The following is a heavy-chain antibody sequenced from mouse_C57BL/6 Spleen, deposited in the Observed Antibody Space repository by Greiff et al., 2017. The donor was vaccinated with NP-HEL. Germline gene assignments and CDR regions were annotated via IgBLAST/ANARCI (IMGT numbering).Heavy chain of an antibody. CDR2: INPNNGGT. Sequence: EVQLQQSGPELVKPGASVKIPCKASGYTFTDYNMDWVKQSHGKSLEWIGDINPNNGGTIYNQKFKGKATLTVDKSYSTAYMELRSLTSEDTAVYYCARSDDYDASYAMDYWGQGTSVTVSS. V-gene: IGHV1-18*01. D-gene: IGHD2-4*01. CDR1: GYTFTDYN. J-gene: IGHJ4*01. CDR3: ARSDDYDASYAMDY.